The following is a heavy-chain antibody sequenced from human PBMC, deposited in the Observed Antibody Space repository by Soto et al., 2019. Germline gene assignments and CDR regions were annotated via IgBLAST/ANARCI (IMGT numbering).Heavy chain of an antibody. V-gene: IGHV1-69*01. CDR1: GGTFSSYA. D-gene: IGHD4-17*01. J-gene: IGHJ3*02. CDR2: IIPIFGTA. CDR3: ARGDDYGDYVRAFDI. Sequence: QVQLVPSGAEVQKPGSSVKVSCKASGGTFSSYAISWVRQAPGQGLEWMGGIIPIFGTANYAQKFQGRVTIPADESTSTAYMELSRLRSEDTAVYYWARGDDYGDYVRAFDIWGQGTMVTVSS.